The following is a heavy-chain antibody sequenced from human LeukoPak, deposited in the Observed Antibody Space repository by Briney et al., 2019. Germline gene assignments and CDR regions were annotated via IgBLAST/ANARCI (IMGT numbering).Heavy chain of an antibody. J-gene: IGHJ4*02. CDR2: ISGSGGST. CDR1: GFIFSTYS. Sequence: GGSLRLSFAASGFIFSTYSMNWVRRAPGKGLEWVSAISGSGGSTYYADSVKGRFTISRDNSKNTLYLQMNSLRAEDTAVYYCAKAGGYDILTGYYHIDYWGQGTLVTVSS. V-gene: IGHV3-23*01. CDR3: AKAGGYDILTGYYHIDY. D-gene: IGHD3-9*01.